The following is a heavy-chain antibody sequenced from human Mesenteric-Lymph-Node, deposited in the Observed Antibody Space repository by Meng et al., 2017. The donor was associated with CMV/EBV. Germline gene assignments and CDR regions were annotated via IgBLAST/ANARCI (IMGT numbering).Heavy chain of an antibody. V-gene: IGHV4-34*01. D-gene: IGHD3-9*01. CDR1: RVSFSRFY. CDR2: LNHRGST. CDR3: ERGASYDILTGYFDY. J-gene: IGHJ4*02. Sequence: PGRFPPSAPLSGPVPVSRVSFSRFYWHSSRPSPGTGLSWIGALNHRGSTSYNPSFTSRILISVDTSTNQISLNMSSVTAAETAVYYCERGASYDILTGYFDYWGQGALVTVSS.